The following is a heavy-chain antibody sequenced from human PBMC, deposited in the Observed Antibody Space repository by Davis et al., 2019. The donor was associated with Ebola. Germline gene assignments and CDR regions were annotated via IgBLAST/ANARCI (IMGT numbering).Heavy chain of an antibody. CDR3: AKDPLGSGWYGWAFDI. CDR1: GFTFSSYA. V-gene: IGHV3-23*01. Sequence: GESLKISCAASGFTFSSYAMSWVRQAPGKGLEWVSAISGSGGSTYYADSVKGRFTISRDNSKNTLYLQMNSLRAEDTAVYYCAKDPLGSGWYGWAFDIWGQGTMVTVSS. D-gene: IGHD6-19*01. J-gene: IGHJ3*02. CDR2: ISGSGGST.